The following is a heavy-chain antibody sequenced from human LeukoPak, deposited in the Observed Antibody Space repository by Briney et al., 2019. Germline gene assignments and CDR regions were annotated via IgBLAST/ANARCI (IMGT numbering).Heavy chain of an antibody. J-gene: IGHJ3*02. CDR3: ARENNILTGYNNDAFDI. CDR2: ISAYNGNT. V-gene: IGHV1-18*01. CDR1: GYTFTSYG. D-gene: IGHD3-9*01. Sequence: ASVKVSCTASGYTFTSYGISWVRQAPGQGLEWMGWISAYNGNTNYAQKLQGRVTTTTDTSTSTAYMELRSLRSDDTAVYYCARENNILTGYNNDAFDIWGQGTMVTVSS.